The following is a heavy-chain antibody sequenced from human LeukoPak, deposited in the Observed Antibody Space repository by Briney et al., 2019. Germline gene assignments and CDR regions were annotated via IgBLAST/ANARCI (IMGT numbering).Heavy chain of an antibody. D-gene: IGHD6-13*01. Sequence: TSETLSLTCTVSGVSISSSSYYWGWIRQPPGKGLEWIGSIFYSGSTYYNPSLQSRVTISVDTSKNQFSLKLSSVTAADTAVYYCAQSLGSSNWIGNWFDPWGQGTLVTVSS. CDR1: GVSISSSSYY. CDR2: IFYSGST. V-gene: IGHV4-39*01. CDR3: AQSLGSSNWIGNWFDP. J-gene: IGHJ5*02.